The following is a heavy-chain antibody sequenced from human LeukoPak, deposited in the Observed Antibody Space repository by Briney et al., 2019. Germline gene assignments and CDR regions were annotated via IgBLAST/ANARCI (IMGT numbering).Heavy chain of an antibody. CDR1: GFTFSSYG. Sequence: PGGSLRLSCSASGFTFSSYGMHWVRQAPGKGLEWVAVISYDGGNKYYADSVKGRFTISRDNSKSTLYLQMNSLRAEDTAVYSCARDADGSGSPDYWGQGTLVTVSS. V-gene: IGHV3-30*03. CDR2: ISYDGGNK. J-gene: IGHJ4*02. CDR3: ARDADGSGSPDY. D-gene: IGHD3-22*01.